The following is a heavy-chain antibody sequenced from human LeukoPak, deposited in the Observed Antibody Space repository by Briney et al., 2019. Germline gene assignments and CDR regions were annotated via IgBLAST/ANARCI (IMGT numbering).Heavy chain of an antibody. J-gene: IGHJ4*02. CDR2: INPNGGGT. CDR1: GYIFTGYY. V-gene: IGHV1-2*02. CDR3: VRDWHSSGLYYFDY. Sequence: ASVKVSCRTSGYIFTGYYIHWVRQAPGQGLEWMAWINPNGGGTGYSQKFQGRVTVTRDTSNTTVYMELTNLRSDDTALYYCVRDWHSSGLYYFDYWGQGTLVTVSS. D-gene: IGHD6-19*01.